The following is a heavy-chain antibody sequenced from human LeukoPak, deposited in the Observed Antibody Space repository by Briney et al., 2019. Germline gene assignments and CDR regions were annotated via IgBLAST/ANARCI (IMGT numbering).Heavy chain of an antibody. J-gene: IGHJ4*02. CDR1: GFTFDHYA. V-gene: IGHV3-9*01. Sequence: GRSLRLSCAASGFTFDHYAMHWVRQAPGKGLEWVSGISWNSGSIGYADSVEGRFTISRDNAKNSLYLQMNSLRAEDTALYYCAKDMASEATISFDYWGQGTLVTVSS. D-gene: IGHD5-12*01. CDR2: ISWNSGSI. CDR3: AKDMASEATISFDY.